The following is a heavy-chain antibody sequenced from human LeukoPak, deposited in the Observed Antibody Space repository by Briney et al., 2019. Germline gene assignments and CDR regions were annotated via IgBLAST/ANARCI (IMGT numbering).Heavy chain of an antibody. J-gene: IGHJ4*02. CDR3: ARQSDSYYSTFDY. D-gene: IGHD3-22*01. V-gene: IGHV4-59*08. Sequence: SETLSLTCTVSGDSISSYYWSWIRQPPGKGLEWIGNIYYGGSTNYNPSLKSRVTISVDTSKNQFSLKLSSVTAADTAMYYCARQSDSYYSTFDYWGQGTLVTVSS. CDR2: IYYGGST. CDR1: GDSISSYY.